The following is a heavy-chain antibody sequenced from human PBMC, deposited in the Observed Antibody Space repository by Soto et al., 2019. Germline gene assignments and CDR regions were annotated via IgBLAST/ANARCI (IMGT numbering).Heavy chain of an antibody. CDR3: VRLVGNSWLDY. D-gene: IGHD4-4*01. CDR1: GDSVSSNSVV. V-gene: IGHV6-1*01. J-gene: IGHJ4*02. CDR2: TYYRSQWHY. Sequence: QVQLQQSGPGLVKPSQTLSLTCAIYGDSVSSNSVVWNWIRQSPSRGLEWLGRTYYRSQWHYEXAXXXQXXIRIDPDTSKNQVSLQLDSVSPEDSAVYDCVRLVGNSWLDYWGQGTLVTVSS.